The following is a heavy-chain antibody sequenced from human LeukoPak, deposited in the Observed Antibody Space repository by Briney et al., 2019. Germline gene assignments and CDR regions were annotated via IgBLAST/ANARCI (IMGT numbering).Heavy chain of an antibody. J-gene: IGHJ5*02. CDR3: ARGPGNGGNFRRDWFDP. CDR2: MNPNSGNT. CDR1: GYTFTSYD. Sequence: GASVKVSCKASGYTFTSYDINWVRQATGQGLEWMGWMNPNSGNTGYAQKFQGRVTMTRNTSISTAYMELSSLRSEDTAVYYCARGPGNGGNFRRDWFDPWGQGTLVTVSS. D-gene: IGHD4-23*01. V-gene: IGHV1-8*01.